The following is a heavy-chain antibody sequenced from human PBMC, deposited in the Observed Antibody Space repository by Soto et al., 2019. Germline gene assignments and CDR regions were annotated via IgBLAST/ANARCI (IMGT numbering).Heavy chain of an antibody. V-gene: IGHV3-30*03. CDR1: GFTFSSYG. J-gene: IGHJ6*03. Sequence: QVQLVESGGGVVQPGRSLRLSCAASGFTFSSYGMHWVRQAPGKGLEWVAVISYDGSNKYYADSVKGRFTISRDNSKNTLYLQMNSLRAEDTAVYYCAIDPHDIVVVPAASADYYYYMDVWGKGTTVTVSS. CDR2: ISYDGSNK. D-gene: IGHD2-2*01. CDR3: AIDPHDIVVVPAASADYYYYMDV.